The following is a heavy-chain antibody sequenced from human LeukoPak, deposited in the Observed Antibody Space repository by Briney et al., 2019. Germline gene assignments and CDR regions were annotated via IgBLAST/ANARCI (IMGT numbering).Heavy chain of an antibody. CDR3: AKDIAGYDSSGYYPLTAFDY. J-gene: IGHJ4*02. V-gene: IGHV3-30*18. CDR2: ISYDGSNK. Sequence: GGSLRLSCAASGFTFSSYGMHWVRQAPGKGLEWVAVISYDGSNKYYADSVKDRFTISRDNSKNTLYLQMNSLRAEDTAVYYCAKDIAGYDSSGYYPLTAFDYWGQGTLVTVSS. D-gene: IGHD3-22*01. CDR1: GFTFSSYG.